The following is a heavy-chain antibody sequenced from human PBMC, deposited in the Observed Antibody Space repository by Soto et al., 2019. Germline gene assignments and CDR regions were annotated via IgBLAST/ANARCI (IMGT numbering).Heavy chain of an antibody. D-gene: IGHD5-12*01. V-gene: IGHV1-69*04. CDR1: GGTFSSYT. J-gene: IGHJ4*02. Sequence: SVKVSCKASGGTFSSYTISWVRQAPGQGLEWMGRIIPILGIANYAQKFQGRVTITADKSTSTAYMELSSLRSEDTAVYYCARESSGYDGYFDYWGQGTLVTVSS. CDR3: ARESSGYDGYFDY. CDR2: IIPILGIA.